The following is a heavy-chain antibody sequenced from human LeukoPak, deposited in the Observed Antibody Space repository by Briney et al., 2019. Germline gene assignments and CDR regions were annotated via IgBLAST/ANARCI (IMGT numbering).Heavy chain of an antibody. Sequence: PGGSLRLSCAASGFTFSSYGMHWVRQAPGKGLEWVAVISYDGSNKYYADSVKGRFTISRDNSKNTLYLQMNSLRAEDTALYYCAKGTSGYSSGLDYWGQGTLVTVSS. CDR2: ISYDGSNK. CDR3: AKGTSGYSSGLDY. V-gene: IGHV3-30*18. D-gene: IGHD5-18*01. J-gene: IGHJ4*02. CDR1: GFTFSSYG.